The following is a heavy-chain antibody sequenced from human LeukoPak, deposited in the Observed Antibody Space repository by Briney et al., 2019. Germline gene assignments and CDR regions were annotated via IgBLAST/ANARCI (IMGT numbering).Heavy chain of an antibody. V-gene: IGHV3-66*01. CDR3: ARDRAGSNWSRGRGDAFDI. J-gene: IGHJ3*02. D-gene: IGHD6-13*01. Sequence: PGGSLRLSCAASGFTVNNNYMSWVRQAPGKGLEWVSIIDTGGNKYYADSVKGRFTMSRENSKNTLYLQMNSLRVEDTALYYCARDRAGSNWSRGRGDAFDIWGQGKMVTVSP. CDR1: GFTVNNNY. CDR2: IDTGGNK.